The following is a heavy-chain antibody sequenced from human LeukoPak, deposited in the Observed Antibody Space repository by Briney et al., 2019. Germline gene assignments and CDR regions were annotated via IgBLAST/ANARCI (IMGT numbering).Heavy chain of an antibody. CDR2: INPDGSST. V-gene: IGHV3-74*03. J-gene: IGHJ4*02. CDR3: ARDLDY. CDR1: GFTFSSHW. Sequence: GGSLRLSCAASGFTFSSHWMHWVRQAPGKGLVWVSRINPDGSSTTYGDSVKGRFTISRDNAENSLYLQMNSLRADDTAVYYCARDLDYWGQGTLVTVSS.